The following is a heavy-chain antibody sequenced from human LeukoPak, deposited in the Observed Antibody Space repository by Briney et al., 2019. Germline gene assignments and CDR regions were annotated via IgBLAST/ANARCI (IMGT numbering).Heavy chain of an antibody. Sequence: ASVKVSCKASGYTFTSYGISWVRQAPGQGLEWMGWISAYNGNTNYAQKLQGRVTMTTDTSTSTAYIELRSLTSDDTAAYYCAREWWGYDVLTGDNWFDPWGREPWSPSPQ. CDR3: AREWWGYDVLTGDNWFDP. D-gene: IGHD3-9*01. J-gene: IGHJ5*02. CDR1: GYTFTSYG. V-gene: IGHV1-18*01. CDR2: ISAYNGNT.